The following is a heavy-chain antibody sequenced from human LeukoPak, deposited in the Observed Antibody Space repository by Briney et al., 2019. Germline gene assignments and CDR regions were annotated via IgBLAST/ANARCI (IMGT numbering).Heavy chain of an antibody. CDR2: ISAYNGNT. CDR3: ARDLERRSNYYYYYGTDV. Sequence: ASVKVSCKASGYTFTSYGISWVRQAPGQGLEWMGWISAYNGNTNYAQKLQGRATMTTDTSTSTAYMELRSLRSDDTAVYYCARDLERRSNYYYYYGTDVWGQGTTVTVSS. D-gene: IGHD1-1*01. CDR1: GYTFTSYG. V-gene: IGHV1-18*01. J-gene: IGHJ6*02.